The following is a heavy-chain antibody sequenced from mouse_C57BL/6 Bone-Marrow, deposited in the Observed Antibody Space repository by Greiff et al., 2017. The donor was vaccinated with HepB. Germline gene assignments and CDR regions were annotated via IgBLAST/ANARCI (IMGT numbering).Heavy chain of an antibody. D-gene: IGHD2-5*01. CDR2: IWSDGST. J-gene: IGHJ4*01. CDR3: ARPAYYSNYSYAMDY. Sequence: VQLVESGPGLVAPSQSLSITCTVSGFSLTSYGVHWVRQPPGKGLEWLVVIWSDGSTTYNSALKSRLSISKDNSKSQVFLKMNSLQTDDTAMYYCARPAYYSNYSYAMDYWGQGTSVTVSS. CDR1: GFSLTSYG. V-gene: IGHV2-6*03.